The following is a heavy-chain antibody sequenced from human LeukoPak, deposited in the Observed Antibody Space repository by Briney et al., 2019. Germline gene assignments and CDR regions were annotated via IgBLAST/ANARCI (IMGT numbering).Heavy chain of an antibody. D-gene: IGHD3-10*01. Sequence: KTSETLSLTCAVSGGSISIGSYYWDWIRQPPGKGLEWIGSIYYSGSAYYNPSLKSRVTISVDTSKNQFSLKLSSVTAADTAVYYCARQGYGSGSYYNAEYNWFDPWGQGTLVTVSS. V-gene: IGHV4-39*01. CDR1: GGSISIGSYY. CDR3: ARQGYGSGSYYNAEYNWFDP. CDR2: IYYSGSA. J-gene: IGHJ5*02.